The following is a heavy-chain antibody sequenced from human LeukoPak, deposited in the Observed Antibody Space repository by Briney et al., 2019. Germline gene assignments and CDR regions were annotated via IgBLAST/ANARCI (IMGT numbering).Heavy chain of an antibody. CDR1: GFTFSSYW. D-gene: IGHD4-17*01. CDR2: INSDGTST. J-gene: IGHJ4*02. V-gene: IGHV3-74*01. Sequence: GGSLRLSCAASGFTFSSYWMYWVRQAPGEGLVWVSRINSDGTSTRYADSVKGRFTISRDNAKNSLYLQMNSLRDEDTAVYYCARDPPFYGDYEDYWGQGTLVTVSS. CDR3: ARDPPFYGDYEDY.